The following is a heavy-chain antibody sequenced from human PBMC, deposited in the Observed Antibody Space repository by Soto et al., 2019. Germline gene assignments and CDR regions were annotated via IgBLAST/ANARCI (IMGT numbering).Heavy chain of an antibody. CDR1: GGSMSSGIYY. Sequence: PSETLSLTCTVSGGSMSSGIYYWSWIRQPPGKGLECIGFTSYSGTTYYNTSLWSRVSMSVDTSKNQFSLHVNSVTAADTAVYYCTAAYYDIDGYILDPWGKGTSVT. J-gene: IGHJ5*02. V-gene: IGHV4-30-4*01. CDR3: TAAYYDIDGYILDP. D-gene: IGHD3-22*01. CDR2: TSYSGTT.